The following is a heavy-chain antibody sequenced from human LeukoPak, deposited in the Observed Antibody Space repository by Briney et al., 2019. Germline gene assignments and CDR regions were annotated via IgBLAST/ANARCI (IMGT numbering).Heavy chain of an antibody. J-gene: IGHJ4*02. CDR2: INWNGGST. D-gene: IGHD4-17*01. V-gene: IGHV3-20*04. CDR1: GFTFDDYG. Sequence: PGGSLRLSCAASGFTFDDYGMSWVRQAPGKGLEWVSGINWNGGSTGYADSVKDRFTISRDNAKNSLYLQMNSLRAEDTALYYCARWRRSDDYGDYRAYFDYWGQGTLVTVSS. CDR3: ARWRRSDDYGDYRAYFDY.